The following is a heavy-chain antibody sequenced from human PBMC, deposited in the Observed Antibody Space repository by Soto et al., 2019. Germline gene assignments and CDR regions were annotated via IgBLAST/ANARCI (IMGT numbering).Heavy chain of an antibody. CDR2: IIPIFGTA. J-gene: IGHJ3*02. D-gene: IGHD2-2*01. CDR3: ARVLGDIVVVPAAPGEAFDI. CDR1: GGTFSSYA. Sequence: EASVKVSCKASGGTFSSYAISWVRQAPGQGLEWMGGIIPIFGTANYAQKFQGRVTITADESTSTAYMELSSLRSEDTAVYYCARVLGDIVVVPAAPGEAFDIWGQGTMVTVSS. V-gene: IGHV1-69*13.